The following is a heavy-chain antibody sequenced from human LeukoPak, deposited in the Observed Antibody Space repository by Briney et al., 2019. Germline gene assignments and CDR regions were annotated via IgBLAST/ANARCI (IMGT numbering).Heavy chain of an antibody. V-gene: IGHV3-53*01. CDR1: GFTVSSNH. CDR2: IYSGGST. D-gene: IGHD3-9*01. CDR3: ARTGYANNWFDP. Sequence: RGSLRLSCAASGFTVSSNHMSWVRPAPGKGLEWVSVIYSGGSTYYADSVKGRFTISRDNPKNTLYLQMNSLRAEDTAVYYCARTGYANNWFDPWGQGTLVTVSS. J-gene: IGHJ5*02.